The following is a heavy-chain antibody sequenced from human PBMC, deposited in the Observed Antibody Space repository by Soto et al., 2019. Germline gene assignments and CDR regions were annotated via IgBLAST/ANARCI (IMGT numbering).Heavy chain of an antibody. CDR1: GGSISSGGYY. CDR2: INYSGST. D-gene: IGHD3-10*01. CDR3: ATRGESTPYYFDY. Sequence: SETLSLTCTVSGGSISSGGYYWSWIRQHPGKGLEWIGYINYSGSTYYNPSLKSRVTISVDTSKNQFSLKLSSVTAADTAVYYCATRGESTPYYFDYWGQGTLVTVSS. J-gene: IGHJ4*02. V-gene: IGHV4-31*03.